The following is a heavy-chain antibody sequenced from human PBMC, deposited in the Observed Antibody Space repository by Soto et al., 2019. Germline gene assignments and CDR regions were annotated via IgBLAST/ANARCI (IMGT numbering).Heavy chain of an antibody. CDR2: ISSSSSYI. D-gene: IGHD3-10*01. CDR1: GFTFSSYS. CDR3: ARDLTMVRGVIIKWGYYYGMDV. V-gene: IGHV3-21*01. Sequence: EVQLVESGGGLVKPGGSLRLSCAASGFTFSSYSMNWVRQAPGKGLEWVSSISSSSSYIYYADSVKGRFTISRDNAKNSLYLQMNSLRAEDTAVYYCARDLTMVRGVIIKWGYYYGMDVWGQGTTVTVSS. J-gene: IGHJ6*02.